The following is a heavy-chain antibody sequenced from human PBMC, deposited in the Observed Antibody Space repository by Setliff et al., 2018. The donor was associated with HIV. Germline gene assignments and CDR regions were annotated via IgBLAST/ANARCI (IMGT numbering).Heavy chain of an antibody. D-gene: IGHD6-13*01. Sequence: LRLSCAVSGLTFSRYGFHWVRQVPGKGLDWVTFIQYDESNKYYGDSVRGRFTISRDNSRNTLYLQMHSLTPEDTAVYYCAKDVARRLAAIGRRGFFDSWGQGTLVTVSS. J-gene: IGHJ4*02. CDR1: GLTFSRYG. CDR3: AKDVARRLAAIGRRGFFDS. V-gene: IGHV3-30*02. CDR2: IQYDESNK.